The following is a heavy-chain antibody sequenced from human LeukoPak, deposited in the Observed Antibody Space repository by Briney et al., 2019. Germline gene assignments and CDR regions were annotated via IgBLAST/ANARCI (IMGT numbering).Heavy chain of an antibody. Sequence: ASETLSLTCTVSGGSISSSSSYWGWIRQPPGKGLEWIGSIYYSGSTYYNPSLKSRVTISVDTSKNQFSLKLSSVTAADTAVYYCASLKGDYDILTGYYSVFDYWGQGTLVTVSS. J-gene: IGHJ4*02. V-gene: IGHV4-39*01. CDR3: ASLKGDYDILTGYYSVFDY. D-gene: IGHD3-9*01. CDR2: IYYSGST. CDR1: GGSISSSSSY.